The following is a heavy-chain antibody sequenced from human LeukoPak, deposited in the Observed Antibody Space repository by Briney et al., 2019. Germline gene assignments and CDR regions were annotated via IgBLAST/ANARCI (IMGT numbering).Heavy chain of an antibody. CDR1: GFTFSSGW. J-gene: IGHJ4*02. CDR3: ARGRIAANY. V-gene: IGHV3-7*01. CDR2: IKEDGSEK. D-gene: IGHD6-25*01. Sequence: GGSLRLSCAASGFTFSSGWVSWVRQAPGKGLEWVANIKEDGSEKYYVDSVKGRFTISRDNTKNSLHLQMDSLRVEDTAVYYCARGRIAANYWGQRTLVTVSS.